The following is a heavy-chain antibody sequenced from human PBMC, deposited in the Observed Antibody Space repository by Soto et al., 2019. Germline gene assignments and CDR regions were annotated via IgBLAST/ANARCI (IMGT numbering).Heavy chain of an antibody. CDR1: GFTFSSYA. CDR3: AKDQVSDDYSKTRYWYFDL. V-gene: IGHV3-23*01. J-gene: IGHJ2*01. D-gene: IGHD4-4*01. CDR2: ISGSGGST. Sequence: GGSLRLSCAASGFTFSSYAMSWVRQAPGKGLEWVSAISGSGGSTYYADSVKGRFTISRDNSKNTLYLQMNSLRAEDTAVYYCAKDQVSDDYSKTRYWYFDLWGRGTLVTVSS.